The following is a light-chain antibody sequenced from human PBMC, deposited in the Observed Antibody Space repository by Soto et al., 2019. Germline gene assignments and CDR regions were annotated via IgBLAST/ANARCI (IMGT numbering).Light chain of an antibody. CDR3: QQYGSSGT. J-gene: IGKJ1*01. CDR1: QSVNSNY. Sequence: PGESATLSCRASQSVNSNYLAWYQQHPGQAPRLLIYGASNRATGIPDRFSGSGSGTDFTLTISRLEPEDFAVYYCQQYGSSGTFGQGTKEDIK. V-gene: IGKV3-20*01. CDR2: GAS.